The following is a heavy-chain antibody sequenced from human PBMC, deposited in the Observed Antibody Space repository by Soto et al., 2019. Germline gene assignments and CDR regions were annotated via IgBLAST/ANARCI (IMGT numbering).Heavy chain of an antibody. V-gene: IGHV1-69*13. CDR3: ARVPGGGDYYYYGMDV. D-gene: IGHD2-2*01. Sequence: SVKVSCKXSGGTFSSYAISWVRQAPGQGLEWMGGIIPIFGTANYAQKFQGRVTITADESTSTAYMELSSLRSEDTAVYYCARVPGGGDYYYYGMDVWGQGTTVTVSS. CDR2: IIPIFGTA. CDR1: GGTFSSYA. J-gene: IGHJ6*02.